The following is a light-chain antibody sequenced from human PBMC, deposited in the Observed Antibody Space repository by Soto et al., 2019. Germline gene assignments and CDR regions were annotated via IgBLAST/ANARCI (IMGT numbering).Light chain of an antibody. Sequence: QSVLTQPPSVSAAPGLKVTISCSGSISNIGVNYVSWYQQVPGTAPKLLIYEHNKRPSGIPDRFSGATSGTSATLGITGLQTGDEGDYYCATSDRNWRAVVFGGGTKLTVL. CDR1: ISNIGVNY. J-gene: IGLJ2*01. CDR2: EHN. CDR3: ATSDRNWRAVV. V-gene: IGLV1-51*01.